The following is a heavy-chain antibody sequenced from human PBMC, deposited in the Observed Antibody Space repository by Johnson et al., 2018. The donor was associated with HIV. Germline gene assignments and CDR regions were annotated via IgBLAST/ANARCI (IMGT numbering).Heavy chain of an antibody. Sequence: QVQLVESGGGVVRPGGSLRLSCAASRFTFDDYGMSWVRQAPGKGLEWVAVISYDGSNKYYADSVKGRFTISRDNSKNTLYLQMNTLRAEDTAVYYCAKDQGIEMAGYDGFDIWGQGTMVTVSS. V-gene: IGHV3-30*18. CDR1: RFTFDDYG. J-gene: IGHJ3*02. CDR2: ISYDGSNK. D-gene: IGHD5-24*01. CDR3: AKDQGIEMAGYDGFDI.